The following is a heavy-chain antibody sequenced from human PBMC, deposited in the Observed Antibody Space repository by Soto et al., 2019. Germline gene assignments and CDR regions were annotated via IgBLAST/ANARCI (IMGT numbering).Heavy chain of an antibody. J-gene: IGHJ4*02. CDR2: IHHSGTT. CDR1: GGSISSNW. V-gene: IGHV4-4*02. D-gene: IGHD5-18*01. Sequence: SETLSLTCGVSGGSISSNWWSWVRQPPGEGLEWIGEIHHSGTTNYNPSFKSRVTISVDRSKNQFSLQLTSVTAADTAVYYCAREGVNGYNLGIWGQGTLVTVSS. CDR3: AREGVNGYNLGI.